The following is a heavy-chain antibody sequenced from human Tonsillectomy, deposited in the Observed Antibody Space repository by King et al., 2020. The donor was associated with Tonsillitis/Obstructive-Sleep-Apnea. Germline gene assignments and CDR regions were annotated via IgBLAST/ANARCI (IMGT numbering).Heavy chain of an antibody. CDR3: AKEDDIVLVPAAMLDY. V-gene: IGHV3-23*04. J-gene: IGHJ4*02. D-gene: IGHD2-2*01. CDR2: ISGSGGST. Sequence: VQLVESGGGLLQPGGSLRLSCVASGFTFSSYAMSWFRQAPGKGLEWVSGISGSGGSTYYADSVKGRFTISRDNSKNTLYLQMNTLRAEDTAVYFCAKEDDIVLVPAAMLDYWGQGTLVTVSS. CDR1: GFTFSSYA.